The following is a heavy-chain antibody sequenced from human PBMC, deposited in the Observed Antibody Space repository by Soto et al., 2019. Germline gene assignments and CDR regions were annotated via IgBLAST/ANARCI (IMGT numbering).Heavy chain of an antibody. Sequence: ELQLLESGGGLVQPGGSLRLSCAASGFTFSSYAMSWVRQAPGKGLEWVSAISGSGGSTYYADSVKGRFTISRDNSKNTLYLQMNSLRAEDTAVYYCAKDIDFWSGYYTGAVVDYWGQGTLVTVSS. CDR1: GFTFSSYA. D-gene: IGHD3-3*01. CDR2: ISGSGGST. CDR3: AKDIDFWSGYYTGAVVDY. J-gene: IGHJ4*02. V-gene: IGHV3-23*01.